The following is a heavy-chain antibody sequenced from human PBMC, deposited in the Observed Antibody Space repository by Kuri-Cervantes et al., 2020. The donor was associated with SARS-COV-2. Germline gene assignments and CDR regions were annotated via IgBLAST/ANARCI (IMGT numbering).Heavy chain of an antibody. CDR2: ICYSGST. V-gene: IGHV4-39*01. Sequence: SETLSLTCTVSGGSISSSSYYWGWIRQPPGKGLEWIGSICYSGSTYYNPSLKSRVTISVDTSKNQFSLKLSSVTAADTAVYYCARTQGVAARRGDHNWFDPWGQGTLVTVSS. CDR3: ARTQGVAARRGDHNWFDP. D-gene: IGHD6-6*01. CDR1: GGSISSSSYY. J-gene: IGHJ5*02.